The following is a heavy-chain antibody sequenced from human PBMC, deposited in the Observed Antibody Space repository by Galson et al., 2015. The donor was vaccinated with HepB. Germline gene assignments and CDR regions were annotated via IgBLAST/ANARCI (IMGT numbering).Heavy chain of an antibody. V-gene: IGHV1-18*04. Sequence: SVKVSCKASGYTFTSYGISWVRQAPGQGLEWMGWISAYNGNTNYAQKLQGRVTMTTDTSTSTAYMELRSLRSDDTAVYYCARDVYGDYYYNGMDVRGQGTTVTVSS. J-gene: IGHJ6*02. CDR1: GYTFTSYG. D-gene: IGHD4-17*01. CDR3: ARDVYGDYYYNGMDV. CDR2: ISAYNGNT.